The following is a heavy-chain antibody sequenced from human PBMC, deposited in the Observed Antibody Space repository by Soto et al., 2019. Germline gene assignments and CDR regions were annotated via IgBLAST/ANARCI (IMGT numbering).Heavy chain of an antibody. Sequence: SETLSLTCTVSGGSISSYXWSXIRQPPGKGLEWIGYIYYSGSTNYNPSLKSRVTISVDTSKNQFSLKLSSVTTADTAVYYCARDLTEDFWSGSWFDPWGQGTLVTVSS. CDR3: ARDLTEDFWSGSWFDP. CDR1: GGSISSYX. CDR2: IYYSGST. J-gene: IGHJ5*02. D-gene: IGHD3-3*01. V-gene: IGHV4-59*01.